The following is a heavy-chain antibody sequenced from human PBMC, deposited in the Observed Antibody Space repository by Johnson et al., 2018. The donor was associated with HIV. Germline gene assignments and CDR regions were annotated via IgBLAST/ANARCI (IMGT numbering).Heavy chain of an antibody. Sequence: QVQLVESGGGVVQPGRSLRLSCAASGFTFTNYGMHWVRQAPGKGLEWVAIISYDGNNKYYVDSVKGRFTISRDNAKNSLYLQMNSLRAEDTAVYYCARDRCRLLLCPNRLNDAFDICGQGTMVTVSS. V-gene: IGHV3-30*03. CDR1: GFTFTNYG. CDR3: ARDRCRLLLCPNRLNDAFDI. CDR2: ISYDGNNK. D-gene: IGHD3-10*02. J-gene: IGHJ3*02.